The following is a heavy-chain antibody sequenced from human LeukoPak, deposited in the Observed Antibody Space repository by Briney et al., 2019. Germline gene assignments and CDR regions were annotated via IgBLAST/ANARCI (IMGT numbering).Heavy chain of an antibody. CDR1: GGSFSGYY. J-gene: IGHJ6*03. CDR3: ARVSTSSGYSSGWYGYYYYYYYMDV. D-gene: IGHD6-19*01. CDR2: INHSGST. Sequence: SETLSLTCAVYGGSFSGYYWSWIRLPPGKGLEWIGEINHSGSTNYNPSLKSRVTISVDTSKNQFSLKLSSVTAADTAVYYCARVSTSSGYSSGWYGYYYYYYYMDVWGKGTTVTISS. V-gene: IGHV4-34*01.